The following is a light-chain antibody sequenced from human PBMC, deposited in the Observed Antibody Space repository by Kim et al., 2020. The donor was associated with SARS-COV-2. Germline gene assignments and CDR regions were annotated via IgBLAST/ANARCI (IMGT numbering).Light chain of an antibody. CDR3: QQYGSSPYT. J-gene: IGKJ2*01. V-gene: IGKV3-20*01. Sequence: EIVLTQSPGNLSLSPGERATLSCRASRSVSSSYLAWYQQKPGQAPRLLIYGASSSATGIPDRFSGSGSGTDFTLTISRLEPEDFSVYYCQQYGSSPYTFGQGTKLEI. CDR2: GAS. CDR1: RSVSSSY.